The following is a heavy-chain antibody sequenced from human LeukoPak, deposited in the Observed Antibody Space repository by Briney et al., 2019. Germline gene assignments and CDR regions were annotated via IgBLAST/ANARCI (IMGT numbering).Heavy chain of an antibody. CDR1: GFTFSSYG. Sequence: GGSLRLSCAASGFTFSSYGMHWVRQAPGEGLEGVAVISYDGSNKYYTDSVKGRFTISRDNSKNTLYLQMNSLRAEDTAVYYCAKDLSPLRFLEWLDYWGQGTLVTVSS. D-gene: IGHD3-3*01. CDR2: ISYDGSNK. V-gene: IGHV3-30*18. CDR3: AKDLSPLRFLEWLDY. J-gene: IGHJ4*02.